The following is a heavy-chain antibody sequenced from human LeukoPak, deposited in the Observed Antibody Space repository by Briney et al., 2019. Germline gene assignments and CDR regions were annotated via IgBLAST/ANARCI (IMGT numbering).Heavy chain of an antibody. CDR1: GGSISSGSYY. CDR2: IYYSGST. V-gene: IGHV4-61*01. D-gene: IGHD6-13*01. Sequence: SETLSLTCTVSGGSISSGSYYWSWIRQPPGKGLEWIGYIYYSGSTNYNPSLKSRVTISVDTSKNQFSLKLSSVTAADTAVYYCARESAAAAPDAFDIWGQGTMVTVSS. J-gene: IGHJ3*02. CDR3: ARESAAAAPDAFDI.